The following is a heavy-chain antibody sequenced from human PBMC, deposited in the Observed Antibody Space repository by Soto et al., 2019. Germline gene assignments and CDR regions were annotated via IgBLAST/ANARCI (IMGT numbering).Heavy chain of an antibody. Sequence: EVQLLESGGGLVQPGGSLRLSCAASGFTFSSYAMSWVRQAPGKGLEWVSAISGSGGSTYYADSVKGRFTISRDNSKNTLYLQMNRLRAEDTAVYYCAKLGGITIFGVVGPEDVWGQGTTVTVSS. CDR1: GFTFSSYA. CDR2: ISGSGGST. J-gene: IGHJ6*02. CDR3: AKLGGITIFGVVGPEDV. D-gene: IGHD3-3*01. V-gene: IGHV3-23*01.